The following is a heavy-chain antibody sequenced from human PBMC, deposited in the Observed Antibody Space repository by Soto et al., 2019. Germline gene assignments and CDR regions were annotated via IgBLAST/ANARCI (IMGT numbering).Heavy chain of an antibody. V-gene: IGHV1-69*17. CDR3: ARGWETVGATTPFAY. CDR2: IIPIFGIP. Sequence: QVQLVQSGAEVKKPGSSVKVSCKASGGTFSSYAIDWVRQAPGQGLEWMGGIIPIFGIPNYAQKFQGRVTITADKSTSTAYMEVRSLRSEDTAVYYCARGWETVGATTPFAYWGQGTLVTVSS. J-gene: IGHJ4*02. D-gene: IGHD1-26*01. CDR1: GGTFSSYA.